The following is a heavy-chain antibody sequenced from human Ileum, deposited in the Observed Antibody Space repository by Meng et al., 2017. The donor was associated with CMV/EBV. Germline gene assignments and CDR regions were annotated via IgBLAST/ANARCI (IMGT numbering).Heavy chain of an antibody. Sequence: GGSLRLSCAASGFTFSNAWMSWVRQAPGKGLEWVSVIYSGGSTYYADSVKGRFTISRDNSKNTLYLQMNSLRAEDTAVYYCARGFLEWLTRGPMDVWGQGTTVTVSS. CDR2: IYSGGST. CDR1: GFTFSNAW. CDR3: ARGFLEWLTRGPMDV. V-gene: IGHV3-66*02. J-gene: IGHJ6*02. D-gene: IGHD3-3*01.